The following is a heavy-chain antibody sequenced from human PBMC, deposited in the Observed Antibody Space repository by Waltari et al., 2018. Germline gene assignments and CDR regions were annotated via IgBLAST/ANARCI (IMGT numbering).Heavy chain of an antibody. CDR2: IYHSGRT. V-gene: IGHV4-38-2*01. J-gene: IGHJ1*01. D-gene: IGHD2-8*01. CDR1: GYSISSGYY. Sequence: QVQLQESGPGLVKPSETLSLTCAVSGYSISSGYYWGWIRQPPGKGLEWIGSIYHSGRTYYNPSLKSRVTISVDTSKNQFSLKLSSVTAADTAVYYCARFNGGNTAEYFQHWGQGTLVTVSS. CDR3: ARFNGGNTAEYFQH.